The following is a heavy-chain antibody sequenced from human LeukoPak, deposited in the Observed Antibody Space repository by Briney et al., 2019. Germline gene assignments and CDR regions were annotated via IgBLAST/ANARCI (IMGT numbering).Heavy chain of an antibody. CDR2: IYYSGST. Sequence: PSETLSLTCTVSGGSISSSSYYWGWIRQPPGKGLEWIGSIYYSGSTYYNPSLQSRVTISVDTSKNQFSLKLTSVTAADTAVYYCASPQYQPGGWFDPWGQGTLVTVSS. D-gene: IGHD2-2*01. J-gene: IGHJ5*02. CDR3: ASPQYQPGGWFDP. V-gene: IGHV4-39*01. CDR1: GGSISSSSYY.